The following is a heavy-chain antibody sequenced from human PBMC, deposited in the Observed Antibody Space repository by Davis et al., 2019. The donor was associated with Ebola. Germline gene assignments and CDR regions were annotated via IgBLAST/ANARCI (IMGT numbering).Heavy chain of an antibody. CDR3: ARALGIAARASFYFDY. V-gene: IGHV4-30-4*01. D-gene: IGHD6-6*01. Sequence: MPSETLSLTCTVSGGSINSGDYYWSWIRQPPEKGLEWIGYIYYSGSTYYNQSLKSRVTMSIDTSRNQFSLQLSSLTAADTAVYYCARALGIAARASFYFDYWGPGTPVTVSS. J-gene: IGHJ4*02. CDR2: IYYSGST. CDR1: GGSINSGDYY.